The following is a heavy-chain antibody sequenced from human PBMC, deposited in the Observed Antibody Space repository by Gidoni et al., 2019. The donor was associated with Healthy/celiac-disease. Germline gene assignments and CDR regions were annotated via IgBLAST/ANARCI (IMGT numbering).Heavy chain of an antibody. V-gene: IGHV1-69*12. J-gene: IGHJ3*02. D-gene: IGHD2-21*02. CDR3: AVAYCGGDCYSWDAFDI. CDR1: GGTFSSYA. Sequence: QVQLVQSGAEVKKPGSSVKVSCMASGGTFSSYAICWVRQAPGKGLEWMGGIFPIFGTANYAQTFQGRVTITADESTSTAYMELSSLRSEDTAVYYCAVAYCGGDCYSWDAFDIWGQGTMVTVSS. CDR2: IFPIFGTA.